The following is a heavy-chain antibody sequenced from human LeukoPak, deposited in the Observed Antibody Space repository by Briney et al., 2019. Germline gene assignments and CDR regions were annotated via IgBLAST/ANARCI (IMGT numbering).Heavy chain of an antibody. D-gene: IGHD2/OR15-2a*01. V-gene: IGHV1-18*01. J-gene: IGHJ4*02. CDR2: ISAYNGNT. Sequence: AAVKVSCKHSGYTFTSYGIRWVRQAPGEGLEWMGWISAYNGNTNYAQKLQGRVTMTTDTSTSTAYMELRSLRSDGTAVYYCARGATFGVDYWGQGTLVTVSS. CDR1: GYTFTSYG. CDR3: ARGATFGVDY.